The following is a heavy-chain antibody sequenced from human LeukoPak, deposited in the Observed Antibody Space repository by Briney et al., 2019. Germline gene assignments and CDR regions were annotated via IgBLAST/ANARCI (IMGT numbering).Heavy chain of an antibody. D-gene: IGHD1/OR15-1a*01. CDR3: AKEGTASKPSDLDH. CDR2: ISWNSGSI. J-gene: IGHJ4*02. V-gene: IGHV3-9*01. CDR1: GFTFDDYA. Sequence: RPGRSLRLSCAASGFTFDDYAMHWVRQAPRKGLEWVSGISWNSGSIGYADSVKGRFTISRDNSKKTLYLQMNSLTSEDTAVYYRAKEGTASKPSDLDHWGQGILVTVSS.